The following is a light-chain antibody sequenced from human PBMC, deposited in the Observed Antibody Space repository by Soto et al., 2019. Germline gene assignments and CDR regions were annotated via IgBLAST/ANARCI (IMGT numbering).Light chain of an antibody. CDR1: QVVGVW. V-gene: IGKV1-12*01. Sequence: DIQITQSPSSVSASVGDTVAITCLWSQVVGVWLGWYQQKPGKAPHLLIYGASGLQVGVPSRFSGSVSGADFTLTISNLQPEDFATYYCQQAYSHPLTFGGGTKVDIK. CDR2: GAS. J-gene: IGKJ4*01. CDR3: QQAYSHPLT.